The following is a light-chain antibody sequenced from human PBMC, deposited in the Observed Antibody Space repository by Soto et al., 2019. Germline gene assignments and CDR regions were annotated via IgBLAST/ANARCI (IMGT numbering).Light chain of an antibody. Sequence: EIVLTQSPGTLSLSPGERASLSCRASQSVTSSYLAWYQQKPGQAPRLLIYVASNRATGIPDRFSGSGSGTEVTLTINRLEPRDFLVCYCQRYGPSPWTFGQGTKVEMK. CDR1: QSVTSSY. J-gene: IGKJ1*01. V-gene: IGKV3-20*01. CDR3: QRYGPSPWT. CDR2: VAS.